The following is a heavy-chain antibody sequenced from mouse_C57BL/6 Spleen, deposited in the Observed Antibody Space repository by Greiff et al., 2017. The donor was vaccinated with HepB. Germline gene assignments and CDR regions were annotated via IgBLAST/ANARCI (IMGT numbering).Heavy chain of an antibody. J-gene: IGHJ3*01. Sequence: QVQLQQPGAELVMPGASVKLSCKASGYTFTSYWMHWVKQRPGQGLEWIGEIDPSDSYTNYNQKFKGKSTLTVDKSSSTAYMQLSSLTSEDSAVYYCAVYYGAFAYWGQGTLVTVSA. CDR3: AVYYGAFAY. D-gene: IGHD2-13*01. CDR1: GYTFTSYW. V-gene: IGHV1-69*01. CDR2: IDPSDSYT.